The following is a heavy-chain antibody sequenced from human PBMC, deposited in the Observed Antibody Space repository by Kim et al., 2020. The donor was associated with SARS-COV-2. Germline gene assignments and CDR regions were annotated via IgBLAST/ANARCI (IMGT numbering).Heavy chain of an antibody. CDR3: ARDHKYSGSNDAFDI. V-gene: IGHV1-3*01. D-gene: IGHD1-26*01. CDR1: GYTFTSYA. Sequence: ASVKVSCKASGYTFTSYAMHWVRQAPGQRLEWMGWINAGNGNTKYSQKFQGRVTITRDTSASTAYMELSSLRSEDTAVYYCARDHKYSGSNDAFDIWGQGTMVTVSS. J-gene: IGHJ3*02. CDR2: INAGNGNT.